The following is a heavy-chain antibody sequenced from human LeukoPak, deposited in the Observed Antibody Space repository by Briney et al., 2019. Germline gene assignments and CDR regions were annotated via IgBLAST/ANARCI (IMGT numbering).Heavy chain of an antibody. CDR3: ARGHRLGSSWYNY. D-gene: IGHD6-13*01. CDR2: INHSGST. V-gene: IGHV4-39*07. CDR1: GGSISSSSYY. Sequence: SETLSLTCTVSGGSISSSSYYWSWIRQPPGKGLEWIGEINHSGSTNYNPSLKSRVTISVDTSKNQFSLKLSSVTAADTAVYYCARGHRLGSSWYNYWGQGTLVTVSS. J-gene: IGHJ4*02.